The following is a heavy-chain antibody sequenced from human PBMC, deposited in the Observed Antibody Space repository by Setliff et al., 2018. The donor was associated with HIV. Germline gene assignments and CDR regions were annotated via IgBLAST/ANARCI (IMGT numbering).Heavy chain of an antibody. CDR1: GFTFSYYA. CDR3: AKDTEGYYDSSGYYYAYYFDK. Sequence: GGSLRLSCAASGFTFSYYAMNWVRQAPGKGLEWVSSITSNGGTKYYADSVRGRFILSRDNSKNMLYLQINSLRAADTAVYYCAKDTEGYYDSSGYYYAYYFDKWGQGTLVTVSS. D-gene: IGHD3-22*01. CDR2: ITSNGGTK. J-gene: IGHJ4*02. V-gene: IGHV3-23*01.